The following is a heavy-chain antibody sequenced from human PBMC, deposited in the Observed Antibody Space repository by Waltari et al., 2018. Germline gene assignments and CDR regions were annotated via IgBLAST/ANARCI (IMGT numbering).Heavy chain of an antibody. CDR1: GFTFSSYA. J-gene: IGHJ4*02. CDR2: ISYEGSNK. V-gene: IGHV3-30-3*01. CDR3: AREGGGYFDY. Sequence: QVQLVESGGGVVQPGRSLRLSCAASGFTFSSYAMHWVRQAPGKGREWVAVISYEGSNKYYADSVKGRFTISRDNSKNTLYLQMNSLRAEDTAVYYCAREGGGYFDYWGQGTLVTVSS. D-gene: IGHD3-16*01.